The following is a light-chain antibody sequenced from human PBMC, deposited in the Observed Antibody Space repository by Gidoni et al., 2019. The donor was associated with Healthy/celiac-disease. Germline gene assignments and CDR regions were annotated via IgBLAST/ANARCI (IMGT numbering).Light chain of an antibody. Sequence: SYELTQPPSVSVSPGQTASITCSGDQLGGKYACWYQQKPGPSPVLVIYQDSKRPSGIPERFSGSNSGNTATLTISGTQAMDEADYYCQAWDSSTAVVFGGGTKLTVL. CDR3: QAWDSSTAVV. CDR1: QLGGKY. CDR2: QDS. J-gene: IGLJ2*01. V-gene: IGLV3-1*01.